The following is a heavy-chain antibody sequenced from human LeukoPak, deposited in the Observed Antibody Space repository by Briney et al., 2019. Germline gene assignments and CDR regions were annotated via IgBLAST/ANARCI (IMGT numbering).Heavy chain of an antibody. Sequence: PSETLSLTCAVYGGSFSGYYWSWIRQPPGKGLEWIGEINHSGSTNYNPSLKGRVTISVDTSKNQFSLKLSSVTAADTAVYYCARRGIYYYYYMDVWGKGTTVTISS. CDR3: ARRGIYYYYYMDV. CDR1: GGSFSGYY. CDR2: INHSGST. J-gene: IGHJ6*03. V-gene: IGHV4-34*01. D-gene: IGHD3-10*01.